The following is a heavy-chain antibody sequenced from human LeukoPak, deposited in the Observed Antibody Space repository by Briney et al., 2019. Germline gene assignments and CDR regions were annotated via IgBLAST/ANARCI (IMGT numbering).Heavy chain of an antibody. CDR2: TYNSGRT. CDR1: GGSMSNYY. J-gene: IGHJ6*02. Sequence: PSETLSLTCTVSGGSMSNYYWTWIRQPPGQGLEWIGYTYNSGRTNYNPSLKSRVTISADTSKNQFSLKLDSVTAADTANYYCARRRRVGAAGGDGMDVGGQGTTVTVSS. CDR3: ARRRRVGAAGGDGMDV. D-gene: IGHD5-24*01. V-gene: IGHV4-4*09.